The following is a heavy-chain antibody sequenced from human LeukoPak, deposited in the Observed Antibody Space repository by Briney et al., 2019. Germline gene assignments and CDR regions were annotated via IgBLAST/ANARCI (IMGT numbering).Heavy chain of an antibody. CDR1: GYTFTSYA. CDR2: INAGNGNT. V-gene: IGHV1-3*01. CDR3: ASYSGYEYYFDC. D-gene: IGHD5-12*01. J-gene: IGHJ4*02. Sequence: ASVKVSCKASGYTFTSYAMHWVRQAPGQRLEWMGWINAGNGNTKYSQKFQGRVTITRDTSASTAYMELSSLRSEDTAVYYCASYSGYEYYFDCWGQGTLVTVSS.